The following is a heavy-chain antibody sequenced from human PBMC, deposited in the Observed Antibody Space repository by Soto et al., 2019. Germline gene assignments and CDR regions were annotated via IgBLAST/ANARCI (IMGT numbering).Heavy chain of an antibody. CDR2: IDPSDSYT. CDR3: ARLNRSSGWYRYYYYYGMEY. Sequence: GESLKICCKCAWYSFTSYWISGVRQRPGKGLEWMGRIDPSDSYTNYSPSFQGHVTISADKSISTAYLQWSSLKASDTAMYYCARLNRSSGWYRYYYYYGMEYWGQGTTVTVSS. CDR1: WYSFTSYW. D-gene: IGHD6-19*01. J-gene: IGHJ6*01. V-gene: IGHV5-10-1*01.